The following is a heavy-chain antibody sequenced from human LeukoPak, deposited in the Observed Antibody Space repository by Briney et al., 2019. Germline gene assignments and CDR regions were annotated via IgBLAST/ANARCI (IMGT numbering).Heavy chain of an antibody. CDR3: ARGTYGMDV. Sequence: PGGSLRLSCAASGFTFSTYEMNWVRQAPGKGLEWVSYISSTGSNIYYADSVKGRFTISRDNAKNTLYLQMNSLRAEDTAAYYCARGTYGMDVWGQGTTVTVSS. CDR2: ISSTGSNI. J-gene: IGHJ6*02. CDR1: GFTFSTYE. V-gene: IGHV3-48*03.